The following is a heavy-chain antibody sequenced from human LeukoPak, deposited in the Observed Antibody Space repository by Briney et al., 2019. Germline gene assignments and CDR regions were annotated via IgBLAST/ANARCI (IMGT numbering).Heavy chain of an antibody. CDR3: ARRDISGWYGQGWFDP. Sequence: GESLKISCNGSGYSFTSYWIGWVRQMPGKGLEWMGIIYPGDSDTRYSPSFQGQVTMSVDKSISTAYLQWSSLKASDSAMYCCARRDISGWYGQGWFDPWGQGTLVTVSS. CDR1: GYSFTSYW. J-gene: IGHJ5*02. V-gene: IGHV5-51*01. CDR2: IYPGDSDT. D-gene: IGHD6-19*01.